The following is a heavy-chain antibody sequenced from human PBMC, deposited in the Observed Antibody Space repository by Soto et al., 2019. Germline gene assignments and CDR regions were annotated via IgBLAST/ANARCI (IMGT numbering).Heavy chain of an antibody. CDR2: ISWNSGDI. J-gene: IGHJ4*02. Sequence: EVQLVESGGGSVQPGRSLRLSCAASGFSFDDYGMHWVRQGPGKGLEWVSGISWNSGDIYYADSVKGRFTISRDNAKRSLYLQMIILRTEDTALYYFAKYNYLDRVGPFDYWRQGILVTVSS. CDR3: AKYNYLDRVGPFDY. V-gene: IGHV3-9*01. D-gene: IGHD3-22*01. CDR1: GFSFDDYG.